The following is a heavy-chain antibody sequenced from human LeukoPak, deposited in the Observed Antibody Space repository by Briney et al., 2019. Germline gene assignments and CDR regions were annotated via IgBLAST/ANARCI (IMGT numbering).Heavy chain of an antibody. J-gene: IGHJ4*02. CDR1: GFPFSDYS. D-gene: IGHD1-1*01. V-gene: IGHV3-48*04. CDR3: ARDHNYAFDN. Sequence: GGSLRLSCTASGFPFSDYSMNWVRQAPGNGLEWISYIGISSGNTKYADSVKGRFTISADNARNSLYLQMNSLRVEGTAVYYCARDHNYAFDNWGQGTLVSVSS. CDR2: IGISSGNT.